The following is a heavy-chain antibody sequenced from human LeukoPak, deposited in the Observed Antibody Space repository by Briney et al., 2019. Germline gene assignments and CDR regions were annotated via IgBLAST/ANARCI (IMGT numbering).Heavy chain of an antibody. V-gene: IGHV1-18*01. Sequence: ASVKVSCKASAYTFTSYGISWVRQAPGQGLEWMGWISAYNGNTNYAQKLQGRVTMTTDTSTSTAYMELRSLRSDDTAVYYCARGDDILTGYYYFDYWGQGTLVTVSS. D-gene: IGHD3-9*01. J-gene: IGHJ4*02. CDR2: ISAYNGNT. CDR1: AYTFTSYG. CDR3: ARGDDILTGYYYFDY.